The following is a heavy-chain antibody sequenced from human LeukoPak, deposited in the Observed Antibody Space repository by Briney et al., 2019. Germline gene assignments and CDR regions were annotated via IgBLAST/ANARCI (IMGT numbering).Heavy chain of an antibody. V-gene: IGHV4-59*01. Sequence: SETLSLTCTVSGGSIASYYWSWIRQFPGKGLEWIGYISYRGSTSYNPSLNSRVSISLDTSKNQFSLKLSSVTAADTAVYYCARGGYYGSGNDFRFDPWGQGTLVTVSS. J-gene: IGHJ5*02. D-gene: IGHD3-10*01. CDR1: GGSIASYY. CDR3: ARGGYYGSGNDFRFDP. CDR2: ISYRGST.